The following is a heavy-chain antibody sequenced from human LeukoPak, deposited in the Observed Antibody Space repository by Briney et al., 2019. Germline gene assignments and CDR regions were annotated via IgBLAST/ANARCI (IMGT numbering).Heavy chain of an antibody. D-gene: IGHD1-26*01. CDR2: FDPEDGET. V-gene: IGHV1-24*01. CDR1: GYTLTELS. Sequence: ASVKVSCKVSGYTLTELSMHWVRQAPGKGLEWMGGFDPEDGETIYAQKFQGRVTMTRDTSTSTVYMELSSLRSEDTAVYYCARATHGGSFRYNWFDPWGQGTLVTVSS. CDR3: ARATHGGSFRYNWFDP. J-gene: IGHJ5*02.